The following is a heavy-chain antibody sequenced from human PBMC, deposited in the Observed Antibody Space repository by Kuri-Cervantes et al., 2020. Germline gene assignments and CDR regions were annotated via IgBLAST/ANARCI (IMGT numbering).Heavy chain of an antibody. V-gene: IGHV3-23*01. J-gene: IGHJ6*02. Sequence: GGSLRLSCAASGFAFSNYAMNWVRQAPGKGLEWVSYISGGSGRIYYADTVKGRFAISRDNSKNTLYMQMNTLRVQDTAIYSGAKGGRGATFRVLLSTKNRYGMDVWGQGTTVTVSS. D-gene: IGHD1-26*01. CDR3: AKGGRGATFRVLLSTKNRYGMDV. CDR1: GFAFSNYA. CDR2: ISGGSGRI.